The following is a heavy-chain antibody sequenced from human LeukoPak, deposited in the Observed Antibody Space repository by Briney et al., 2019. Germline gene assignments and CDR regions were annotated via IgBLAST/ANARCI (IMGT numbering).Heavy chain of an antibody. CDR3: ARVPMVSPAFDI. CDR2: IYTSGST. J-gene: IGHJ3*02. V-gene: IGHV4-61*02. Sequence: SETLSLTCTVSGGSISSGSYYWSWIRQPAGKGLEWIGRIYTSGSTNYNPSLKSRVTISVDTSKNQFSLKLSSVTAADTAVYYCARVPMVSPAFDIWGQGTMVTVSS. CDR1: GGSISSGSYY. D-gene: IGHD5-18*01.